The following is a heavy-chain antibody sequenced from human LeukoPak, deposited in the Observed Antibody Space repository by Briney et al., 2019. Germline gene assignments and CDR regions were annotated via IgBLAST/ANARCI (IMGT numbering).Heavy chain of an antibody. J-gene: IGHJ6*04. CDR2: IIPIFGTA. Sequence: ASVKVSCKASGGTFSSYAISWVRQAPGQGLEWMGGIIPIFGTANYAQKFQGRVTITADESTSTAYMELSSLRSEDTAVYYCARARPLMTTVTLRGADYGMGVWGKGTTVTVSS. CDR1: GGTFSSYA. CDR3: ARARPLMTTVTLRGADYGMGV. V-gene: IGHV1-69*13. D-gene: IGHD4-17*01.